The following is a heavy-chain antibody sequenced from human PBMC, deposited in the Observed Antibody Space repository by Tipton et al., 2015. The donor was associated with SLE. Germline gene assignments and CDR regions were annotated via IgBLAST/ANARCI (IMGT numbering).Heavy chain of an antibody. D-gene: IGHD1-1*01. CDR1: GYTFTSYD. J-gene: IGHJ6*04. Sequence: QLVQFGAEVKKPGASVRVSCKASGYTFTSYDINWVRQAAGQGLEWMGWMNPNSDNTGYAQKFQGRVTMTRNTSISTAYMELSSLRSEDTAVYYCARVPVRTTGGFGRFRMDVWGKGTTVTVSS. CDR3: ARVPVRTTGGFGRFRMDV. CDR2: MNPNSDNT. V-gene: IGHV1-8*01.